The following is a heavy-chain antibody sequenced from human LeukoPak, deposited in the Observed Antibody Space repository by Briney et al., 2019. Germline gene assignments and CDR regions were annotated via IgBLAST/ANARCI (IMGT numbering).Heavy chain of an antibody. V-gene: IGHV4-59*01. CDR1: GGSISSDY. J-gene: IGHJ5*02. D-gene: IGHD1-1*01. CDR3: ATSTGTIYTWFDP. Sequence: SETLSLTCTVSGGSISSDYWSWIRQPPGKGLEWIGYIDNSGNTNYNPSLKSRVTISVDTPKNLFSLRLSSVTAADTAVYYCATSTGTIYTWFDPWGQGTLVTVSS. CDR2: IDNSGNT.